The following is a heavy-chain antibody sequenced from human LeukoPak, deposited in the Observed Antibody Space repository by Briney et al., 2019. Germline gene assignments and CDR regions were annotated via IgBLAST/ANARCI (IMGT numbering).Heavy chain of an antibody. D-gene: IGHD6-19*01. V-gene: IGHV4-39*01. CDR1: GGSISSSSYY. CDR2: IYYSGST. J-gene: IGHJ4*02. Sequence: SETLSLTCTVSGGSISSSSYYWGWIRQPPGKGLEGIGSIYYSGSTYYNPSLKSRVTISVDTSKNQFSLKLSSVTAADTAVYYCARGIYSSGWYYFDYWGQGTLVTVSS. CDR3: ARGIYSSGWYYFDY.